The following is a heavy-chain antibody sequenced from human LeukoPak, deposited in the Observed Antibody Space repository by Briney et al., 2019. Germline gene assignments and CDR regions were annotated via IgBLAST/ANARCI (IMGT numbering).Heavy chain of an antibody. D-gene: IGHD1-26*01. V-gene: IGHV4-59*01. Sequence: SETLSLTCTVSGGSISNYYWSWIRQPPGKGLEWIGYIYYSGSTNYNPSLKSRVTISVDTSKNQFSLKLSSVTAADTAVYYCARGELGFYFDYWGQGTLVTVSS. CDR2: IYYSGST. J-gene: IGHJ4*02. CDR1: GGSISNYY. CDR3: ARGELGFYFDY.